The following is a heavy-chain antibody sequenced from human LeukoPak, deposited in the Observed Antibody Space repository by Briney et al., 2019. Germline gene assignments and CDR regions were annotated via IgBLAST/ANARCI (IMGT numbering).Heavy chain of an antibody. D-gene: IGHD5-18*01. Sequence: SETLSLTCTVSGGSISSGDYYWSWIRQPPGKGLEWIGYIYYSGSTYYNPSLKSRVTISVDTSKNQFSLKLSSVTAVDTAVYYCASGYSYGYDRYYFDYWGQGTLVTVSS. V-gene: IGHV4-30-4*01. CDR2: IYYSGST. CDR1: GGSISSGDYY. CDR3: ASGYSYGYDRYYFDY. J-gene: IGHJ4*02.